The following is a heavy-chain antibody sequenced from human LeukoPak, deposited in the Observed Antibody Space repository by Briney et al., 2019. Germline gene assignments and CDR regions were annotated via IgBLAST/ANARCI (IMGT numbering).Heavy chain of an antibody. CDR1: GFTFSSYA. D-gene: IGHD3-22*01. Sequence: PGGSLRLSCAASGFTFSSYAMAWVRQAPGKGLEGVSGMNGNGDKVYYADSVKGRFTISRDNSKNTLYLQMNSLRGEDTAVYYCAKRDYYDSDHYYPLFDYWGQGTLVTVSS. CDR2: MNGNGDKV. CDR3: AKRDYYDSDHYYPLFDY. J-gene: IGHJ4*02. V-gene: IGHV3-23*01.